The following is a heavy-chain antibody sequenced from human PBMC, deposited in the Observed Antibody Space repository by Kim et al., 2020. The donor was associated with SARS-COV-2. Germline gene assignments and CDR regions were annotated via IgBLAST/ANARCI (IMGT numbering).Heavy chain of an antibody. D-gene: IGHD3-10*01. Sequence: SATRYSPSSQGQVTISADKSISTAYLQWSSLKASDTAMYYCARGEYGMDVWGQGTTVTVSS. V-gene: IGHV5-51*01. CDR2: SAT. CDR3: ARGEYGMDV. J-gene: IGHJ6*02.